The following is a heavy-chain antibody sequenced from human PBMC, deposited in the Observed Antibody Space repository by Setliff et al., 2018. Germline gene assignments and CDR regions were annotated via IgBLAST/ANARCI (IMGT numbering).Heavy chain of an antibody. D-gene: IGHD2-15*01. CDR3: ARRRGYCSGGSCSDGGVNWFDP. CDR1: GYTFTSYA. CDR2: INAGNGNT. Sequence: ASVKVSCKASGYTFTSYAMHWVRQAPGQRLEWMGWINAGNGNTKYSQKFQGRVTITRDTSASTAYMELSSLRSEDTAVYYCARRRGYCSGGSCSDGGVNWFDPWGQGTLVTVSS. J-gene: IGHJ5*02. V-gene: IGHV1-3*01.